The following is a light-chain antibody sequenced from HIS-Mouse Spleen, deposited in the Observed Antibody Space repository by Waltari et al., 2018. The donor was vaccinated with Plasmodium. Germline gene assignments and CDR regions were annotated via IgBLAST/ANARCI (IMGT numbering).Light chain of an antibody. Sequence: SYELTQPPSVSVSPGQTASITCSGDKLGDKYACWYQQKPGQSPVLVIYQDSKRPSGIPGRFSGCNSGNTATLTISGTQAMDEADYYCQAWDSSTAWVFGGGTKLTVL. CDR2: QDS. V-gene: IGLV3-1*01. CDR3: QAWDSSTAWV. CDR1: KLGDKY. J-gene: IGLJ2*01.